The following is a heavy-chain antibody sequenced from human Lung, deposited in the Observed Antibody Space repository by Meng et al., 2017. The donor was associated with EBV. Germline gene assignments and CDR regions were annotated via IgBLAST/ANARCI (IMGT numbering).Heavy chain of an antibody. J-gene: IGHJ4*02. CDR3: ARVEVGITSGDY. D-gene: IGHD1-26*01. CDR2: INAYNGDT. CDR1: GYTFTNYG. Sequence: QAQLVPSGGGVKKPGASGKVSCTASGYTFTNYGITWVRQAPGQGLEWMGWINAYNGDTNYAQTLQGRVTMTTDTSTSTAYMELRSLRSDDTAVYYCARVEVGITSGDYWGQGTLVTVSS. V-gene: IGHV1-18*01.